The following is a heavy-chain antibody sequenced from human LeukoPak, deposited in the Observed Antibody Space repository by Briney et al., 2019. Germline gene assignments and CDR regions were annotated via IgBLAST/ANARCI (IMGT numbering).Heavy chain of an antibody. CDR3: AKEGYDGSYFRLDF. CDR2: INPKSGDT. D-gene: IGHD1-26*01. J-gene: IGHJ4*02. Sequence: ASVKVSRKASGYTFSAQYIHWVRQAPGQGLEWMGWINPKSGDTNYAQKFQVRVTMTRDTSISTAYMELSRLRSDDTAVYYCAKEGYDGSYFRLDFWGQGTLVTVSS. CDR1: GYTFSAQY. V-gene: IGHV1-2*02.